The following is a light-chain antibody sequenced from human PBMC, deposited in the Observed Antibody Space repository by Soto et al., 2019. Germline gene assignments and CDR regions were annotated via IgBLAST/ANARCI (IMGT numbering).Light chain of an antibody. CDR2: DVS. J-gene: IGLJ1*01. CDR1: SSDVGAYNS. Sequence: QSALTQPASVSGSPGQSITISCTGTSSDVGAYNSVAWYQHNPGKAPKLMIYDVSNRPSGVSSRFSGSKSANTASLSISGLQADDEADYYRSSYTSSSTLVFGTGTKLTVL. V-gene: IGLV2-14*01. CDR3: SSYTSSSTLV.